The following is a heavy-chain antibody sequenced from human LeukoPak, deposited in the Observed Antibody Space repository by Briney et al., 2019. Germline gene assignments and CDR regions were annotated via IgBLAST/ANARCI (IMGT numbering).Heavy chain of an antibody. CDR1: GYTFTGYY. CDR3: ARDAGTGDWYCFDY. J-gene: IGHJ4*02. V-gene: IGHV1-2*06. Sequence: ASVTVSCKSSGYTFTGYYMHWVREPPGQGLERMGRINTNSGGTNYAQRFQGRVTMTRDTSISTAYVELSRLRSDDTAVYYCARDAGTGDWYCFDYWGQGTLVTVSS. CDR2: INTNSGGT. D-gene: IGHD7-27*01.